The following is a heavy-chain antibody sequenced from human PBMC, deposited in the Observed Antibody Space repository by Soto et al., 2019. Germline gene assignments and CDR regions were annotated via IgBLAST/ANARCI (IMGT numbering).Heavy chain of an antibody. Sequence: ETLSLTCTVSGGSISSYYWSWIRQPPGKGLEWIGYIYYSGSTNYNPSLKSRVTISVDTSKNQFSLKLSSVTAADTAVYYCARRMYYYGSGSYSPMDVWGQGTTVTVSS. D-gene: IGHD3-10*01. V-gene: IGHV4-59*01. CDR3: ARRMYYYGSGSYSPMDV. CDR1: GGSISSYY. CDR2: IYYSGST. J-gene: IGHJ6*02.